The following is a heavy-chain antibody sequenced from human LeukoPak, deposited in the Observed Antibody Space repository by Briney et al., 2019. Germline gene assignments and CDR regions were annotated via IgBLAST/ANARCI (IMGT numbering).Heavy chain of an antibody. CDR2: IIPIFGTA. V-gene: IGHV1-69*13. J-gene: IGHJ4*02. Sequence: SVKVSCKASGGTFSSYAISWVRQAPGQGLEWMGGIIPIFGTANYAQKFQGRVTITADESTSTAYMELSSLRSEDTAEYYCARGAGRIAVARTWFDYWGQGTLVTVSS. CDR3: ARGAGRIAVARTWFDY. D-gene: IGHD6-19*01. CDR1: GGTFSSYA.